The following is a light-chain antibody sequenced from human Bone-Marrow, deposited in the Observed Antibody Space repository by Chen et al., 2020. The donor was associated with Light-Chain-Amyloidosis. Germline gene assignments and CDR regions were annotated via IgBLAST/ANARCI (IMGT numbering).Light chain of an antibody. Sequence: SYELTQPPSVSVSPGQTARITCSGDDLPTKYAYWYQQKPGKARVLVIHRDTEMPSGISERFSGSSSGTTATLTISGVQAEDEADYHCQSADSSGTYEVIFGGGTKLTVL. CDR3: QSADSSGTYEVI. CDR1: DLPTKY. CDR2: RDT. V-gene: IGLV3-25*03. J-gene: IGLJ2*01.